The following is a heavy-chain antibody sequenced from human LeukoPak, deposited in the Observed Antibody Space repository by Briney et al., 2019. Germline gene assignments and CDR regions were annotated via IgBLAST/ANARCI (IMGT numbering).Heavy chain of an antibody. D-gene: IGHD1-7*01. CDR2: INPRDRTV. CDR3: ARDALDLRYHYYYYYMDV. J-gene: IGHJ6*03. CDR1: GYTFINYY. V-gene: IGHV1-46*01. Sequence: ASVKVSCKASGYTFINYYIQWVRQAPGQGLDWLGIINPRDRTVAYGQKYLGRVTMTSDTSTSTVYMELSSLRSEDTAVYYCARDALDLRYHYYYYYMDVWGKGTTVTISS.